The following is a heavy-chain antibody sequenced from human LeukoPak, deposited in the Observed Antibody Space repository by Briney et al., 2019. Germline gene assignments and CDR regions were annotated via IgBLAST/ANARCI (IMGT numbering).Heavy chain of an antibody. CDR2: ISSSGSTI. D-gene: IGHD2-2*01. Sequence: GGSLRLSCAGSGFSVSNYYMSWVRQAPGKGLEWVAYISSSGSTIYYTDSVKGRFTISRDNAKNSLFLQMNSLRAEDTAVYYCARGGYCSSTSCYVVYWGQGTLVTVSS. CDR1: GFSVSNYY. J-gene: IGHJ4*02. V-gene: IGHV3-11*01. CDR3: ARGGYCSSTSCYVVY.